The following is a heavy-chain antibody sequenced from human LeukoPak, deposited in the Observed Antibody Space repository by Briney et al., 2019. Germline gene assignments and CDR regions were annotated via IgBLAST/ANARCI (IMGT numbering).Heavy chain of an antibody. CDR3: ARGPAADSGYNWFDP. CDR2: ISSSSSYI. CDR1: GFTFSRYS. V-gene: IGHV3-21*01. Sequence: KSGGSLRLSCAASGFTFSRYSMNWVRQAPGKGLEWVSPISSSSSYIYYADSVKGRFTISRDNAKNSLYLQMNSLRAEDTAVYYCARGPAADSGYNWFDPWGQGTLVTVSS. D-gene: IGHD6-13*01. J-gene: IGHJ5*02.